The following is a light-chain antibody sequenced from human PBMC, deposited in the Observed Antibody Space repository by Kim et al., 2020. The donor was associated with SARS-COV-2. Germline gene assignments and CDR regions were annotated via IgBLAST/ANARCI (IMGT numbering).Light chain of an antibody. V-gene: IGLV3-19*01. CDR2: GKN. Sequence: SSELTQDPAVSVALGQTVRITCQGDSLRSYYASWYQQKPGQAPVLVIYGKNNRPSGIPDRFSGSSSGITASLTITGAQAEDEADYYCNSRDSSVNLPTWVFGGGTQLTVL. J-gene: IGLJ3*02. CDR1: SLRSYY. CDR3: NSRDSSVNLPTWV.